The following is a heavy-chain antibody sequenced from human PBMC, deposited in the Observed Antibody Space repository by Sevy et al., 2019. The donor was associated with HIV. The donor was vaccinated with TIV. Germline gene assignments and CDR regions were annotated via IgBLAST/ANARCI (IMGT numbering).Heavy chain of an antibody. CDR1: GFTFSYYA. D-gene: IGHD3-22*01. CDR2: ISYDGTNK. V-gene: IGHV3-30-3*01. CDR3: ARDRGYYDSSGFYSRYYFDY. Sequence: GGSLRLSCAASGFTFSYYAMHWVRQAPGKGLEWAAVISYDGTNKQYAESVKGRFTISRDNSKNTLYLQMNSLRAEDTAVYYCARDRGYYDSSGFYSRYYFDYWGQGTLVTVSS. J-gene: IGHJ4*02.